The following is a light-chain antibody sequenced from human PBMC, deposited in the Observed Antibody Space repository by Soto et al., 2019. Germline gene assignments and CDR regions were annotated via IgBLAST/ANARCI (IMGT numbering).Light chain of an antibody. CDR3: GTWDGSLSAMV. V-gene: IGLV1-51*01. Sequence: QSVLTQPPSVSAAPGQTVTISCSGSSSNIGSNYVSWYQQLPATAPKLIIYDNNGRPSGIPDRFSGSKSGTSATLGITGLQTGDEAIYYCGTWDGSLSAMVFGGGTKVTVL. CDR2: DNN. J-gene: IGLJ2*01. CDR1: SSNIGSNY.